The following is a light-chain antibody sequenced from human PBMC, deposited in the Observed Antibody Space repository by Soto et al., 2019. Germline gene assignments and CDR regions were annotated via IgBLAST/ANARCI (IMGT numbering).Light chain of an antibody. J-gene: IGLJ2*01. V-gene: IGLV1-44*01. CDR1: YSNIGTNT. CDR3: AAWDGSLKGVV. CDR2: NYN. Sequence: QSVLTQPPSASGTPGQRVTLSCSGSYSNIGTNTVNWYQQFPGTAPKLLMYNYNQRPSGVPDRFSGSTSGTSASLAISGLQSEDEADYYCAAWDGSLKGVVFGGGTKLTVL.